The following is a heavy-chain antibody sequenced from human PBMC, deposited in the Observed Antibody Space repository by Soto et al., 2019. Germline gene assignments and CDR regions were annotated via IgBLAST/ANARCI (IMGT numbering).Heavy chain of an antibody. Sequence: QVQLQQWGAGLLKPSETLSLTCAVYGGSFSGYYWSWIRQPPGKGLEWIGEINHSGSTNYNPSLKSRVTISVDTSKTQFSLNLSSVTAADTAVYYCARAWVQLWLLGGKYFDYWGQGTLVTVSS. V-gene: IGHV4-34*01. J-gene: IGHJ4*02. CDR1: GGSFSGYY. D-gene: IGHD5-18*01. CDR2: INHSGST. CDR3: ARAWVQLWLLGGKYFDY.